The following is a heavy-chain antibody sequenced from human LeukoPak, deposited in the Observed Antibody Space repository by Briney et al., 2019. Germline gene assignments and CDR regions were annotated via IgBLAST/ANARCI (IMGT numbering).Heavy chain of an antibody. J-gene: IGHJ4*02. CDR3: AKDCNPDIVATEGIDY. CDR2: ISGSGGST. CDR1: GFTFSSYA. D-gene: IGHD5-12*01. V-gene: IGHV3-23*01. Sequence: GGSLRLSCAASGFTFSSYAMSWVRQAPGKGLEWVSAISGSGGSTYYADSVKGRFTISRDNSKNTLYLQMNSLRAEDTAVYYCAKDCNPDIVATEGIDYWGQGTLVTVSS.